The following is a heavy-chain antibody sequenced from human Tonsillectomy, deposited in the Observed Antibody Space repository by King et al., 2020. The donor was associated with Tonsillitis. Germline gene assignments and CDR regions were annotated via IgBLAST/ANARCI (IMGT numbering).Heavy chain of an antibody. Sequence: QLQETGSGLVKPSQTLSLTCAVSGGSISSGGYSWSWIRQPPGKGLEWIGYIYHSGRTYYNPSLKIRVTISVDRSKNQFSLKLSSVTAADTAEYYCARGTLYYFDYWGQGTLVTVSS. CDR1: GGSISSGGYS. CDR3: ARGTLYYFDY. J-gene: IGHJ4*02. V-gene: IGHV4-30-2*01. CDR2: IYHSGRT.